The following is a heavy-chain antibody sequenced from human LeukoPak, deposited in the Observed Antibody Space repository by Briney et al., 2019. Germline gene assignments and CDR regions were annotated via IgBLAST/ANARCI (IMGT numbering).Heavy chain of an antibody. CDR1: GGSISSSSYY. CDR2: IYYSGST. V-gene: IGHV4-39*01. CDR3: ARTRYCSSTSCPHFFDY. J-gene: IGHJ4*02. Sequence: SETLSLTCTVSGGSISSSSYYWGWIRQPPGKGLEWIGSIYYSGSTYYNPSLKSRVTISVDTSKNQFSLKLSSVTAADTAVYYCARTRYCSSTSCPHFFDYWGQGTLVTVSS. D-gene: IGHD2-2*01.